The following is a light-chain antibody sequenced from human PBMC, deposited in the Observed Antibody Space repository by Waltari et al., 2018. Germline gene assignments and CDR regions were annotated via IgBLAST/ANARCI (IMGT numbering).Light chain of an antibody. CDR3: QKYGTRPAT. V-gene: IGKV3-20*01. J-gene: IGKJ1*01. CDR1: QSVGRT. CDR2: DAS. Sequence: EIVLTQTPASLSLSPGERATLSCRASQSVGRTLAWYQQRPGPAPRLLIYDASSRATGIPDRFSGSGSGTDFSLTISRLVPEDFAGYYCQKYGTRPATFGQGTKVEVK.